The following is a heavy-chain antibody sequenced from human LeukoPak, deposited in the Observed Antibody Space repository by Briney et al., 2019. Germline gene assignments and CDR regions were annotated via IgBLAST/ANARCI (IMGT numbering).Heavy chain of an antibody. J-gene: IGHJ3*02. D-gene: IGHD2-2*02. Sequence: SVKVSCKASGGTFSSYAISWVRQAPGQGLEWMGGIIPIFGTANYAQKFQGRVTITTDESTSTAYMELSSLRSEDTAVYYCAREYCSSTSCYKGLDAFDIWGQGTMVTVSS. CDR1: GGTFSSYA. CDR3: AREYCSSTSCYKGLDAFDI. CDR2: IIPIFGTA. V-gene: IGHV1-69*05.